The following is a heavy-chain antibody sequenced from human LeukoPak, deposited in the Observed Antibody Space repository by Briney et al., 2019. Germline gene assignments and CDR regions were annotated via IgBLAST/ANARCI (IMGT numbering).Heavy chain of an antibody. V-gene: IGHV4-61*02. CDR1: GDSISSGSYY. D-gene: IGHD3-22*01. Sequence: PSETLSLTCTVWGDSISSGSYYWRWLRQPAGKGLEWIGRIYTSGSTNYNPSLNSRVTISVDTSKNQFSLKLSSVTAADTAEYYCASFLAGYYYDSSGFLGIGIDYWGQGTLVTVSS. CDR2: IYTSGST. CDR3: ASFLAGYYYDSSGFLGIGIDY. J-gene: IGHJ4*02.